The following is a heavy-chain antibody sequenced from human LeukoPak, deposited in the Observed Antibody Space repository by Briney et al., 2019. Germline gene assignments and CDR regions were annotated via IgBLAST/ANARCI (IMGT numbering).Heavy chain of an antibody. J-gene: IGHJ3*02. CDR2: IYYSGST. V-gene: IGHV4-59*01. CDR1: GGSTSSYY. CDR3: ARLAVCGGDCFAFDI. D-gene: IGHD2-21*02. Sequence: SETLSLTCTVSGGSTSSYYWSSIRPPPGRGREWIGYIYYSGSTNYNPSLKSRVTISVDTSKNQFSLKLSSVAAADTAVYYCARLAVCGGDCFAFDIWGQGTIVTVSS.